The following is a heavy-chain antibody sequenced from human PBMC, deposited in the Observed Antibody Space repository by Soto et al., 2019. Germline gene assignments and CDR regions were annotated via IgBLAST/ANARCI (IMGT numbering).Heavy chain of an antibody. J-gene: IGHJ6*02. Sequence: EVQLVESGGGLVQPGGSLRLSCAASGFTFSSYWMSWVRQAPGKGLEWVANIKQDGSEKYYVDSVKGRFTISRDNAKNSLYLQMNSLRAEDTAVYYCARDLRRQAAMVVNYYYYYGIDVWGQGTTVTVSS. V-gene: IGHV3-7*04. CDR2: IKQDGSEK. CDR1: GFTFSSYW. CDR3: ARDLRRQAAMVVNYYYYYGIDV. D-gene: IGHD5-18*01.